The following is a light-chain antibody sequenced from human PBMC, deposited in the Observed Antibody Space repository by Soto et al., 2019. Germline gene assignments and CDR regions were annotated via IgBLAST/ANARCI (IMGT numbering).Light chain of an antibody. CDR3: QQLNSYPLT. V-gene: IGKV1-9*01. J-gene: IGKJ4*01. CDR2: AAS. Sequence: DIQLTQSPSFLSASVVDRVTITCRASQGINTYLAWYQQKPGKAPKLLIYAASTLQSGVPSRFSGSGSGTEFTLTISSLQPEDSATYYCQQLNSYPLTFGGGTKVEIK. CDR1: QGINTY.